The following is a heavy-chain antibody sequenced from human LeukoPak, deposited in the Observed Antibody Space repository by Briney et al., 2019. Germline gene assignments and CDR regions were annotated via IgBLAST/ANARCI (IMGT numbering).Heavy chain of an antibody. CDR2: MNGDSGRT. J-gene: IGHJ4*02. Sequence: ASVTVTRKSSGYTFTCYYLHWVRQAPAPGLEWVGWMNGDSGRTNYAQKFQGRVTMTRDTSISTAYKDPGRLRSDDPAVDYCAREGCRLMGRGVIKYWGQGTLVTVSS. CDR3: AREGCRLMGRGVIKY. CDR1: GYTFTCYY. V-gene: IGHV1-2*02. D-gene: IGHD3-10*01.